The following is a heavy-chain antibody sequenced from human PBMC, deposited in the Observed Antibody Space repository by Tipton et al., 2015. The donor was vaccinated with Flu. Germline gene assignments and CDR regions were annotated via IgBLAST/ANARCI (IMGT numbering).Heavy chain of an antibody. V-gene: IGHV3-7*01. D-gene: IGHD3-10*01. CDR1: GFTFSDYW. CDR2: IKPDGNEE. Sequence: GSLRLSCAASGFTFSDYWMTWVHQAPGKGLEWVATIKPDGNEEYYVDPVKGRFTISRDNAKNSLYLQMNSLRAEDTAFYYCVRDLSTMVRGGLGYWGQGTLVTVSS. J-gene: IGHJ4*02. CDR3: VRDLSTMVRGGLGY.